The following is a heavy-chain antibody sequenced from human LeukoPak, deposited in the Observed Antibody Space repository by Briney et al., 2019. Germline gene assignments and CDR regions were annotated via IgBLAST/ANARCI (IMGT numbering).Heavy chain of an antibody. Sequence: ASVKVSCKASGYTFTGYYMHWVRQAPGQGLEWMGWISAYNGNINYAQKLQGRVTMTTDTSTSTAYMELRSLRSDDTAVYYCARDSYCTNGVCYLGGNSYYMDVWGKGTTVTVSS. CDR1: GYTFTGYY. V-gene: IGHV1-18*04. CDR3: ARDSYCTNGVCYLGGNSYYMDV. CDR2: ISAYNGNI. D-gene: IGHD2-8*01. J-gene: IGHJ6*03.